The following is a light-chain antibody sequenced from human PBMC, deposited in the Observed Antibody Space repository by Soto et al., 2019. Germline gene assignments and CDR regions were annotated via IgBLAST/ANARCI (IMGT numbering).Light chain of an antibody. Sequence: DIQMTQSPSSLSASVGDRVTITCRASQSISSYLNWYQQKPGKAPKLLIYAASSLQSVVPSRFSGSGSVTDFTLTISILQPEDLATYYCQPSYITPWTFGQGTKVEIK. J-gene: IGKJ1*01. CDR1: QSISSY. CDR2: AAS. V-gene: IGKV1-39*01. CDR3: QPSYITPWT.